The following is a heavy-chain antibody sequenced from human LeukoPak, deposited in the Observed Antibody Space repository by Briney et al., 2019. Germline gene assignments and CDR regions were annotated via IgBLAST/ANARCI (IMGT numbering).Heavy chain of an antibody. D-gene: IGHD6-13*01. J-gene: IGHJ4*02. V-gene: IGHV1-2*02. Sequence: GASVTVSCKASGGTFSSYAISWVRQAPGQGLEWMGWINPNSGGTNYAQTFQGRVTMSRDTSISTAYMELSRLRSDDTAVYYCGLGSSSWYPGDYWGQGTLVTVSS. CDR2: INPNSGGT. CDR3: GLGSSSWYPGDY. CDR1: GGTFSSYA.